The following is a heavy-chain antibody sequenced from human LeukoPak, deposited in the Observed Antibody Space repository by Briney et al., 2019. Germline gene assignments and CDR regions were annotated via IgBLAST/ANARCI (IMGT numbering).Heavy chain of an antibody. V-gene: IGHV1-8*01. CDR3: ARGTPSETEYCSGGSCYSAVDY. D-gene: IGHD2-15*01. CDR2: MNPNSGNT. J-gene: IGHJ4*02. Sequence: ASVKVSCKASGCTFTSYDINWVRQATGQGLEWMGWMNPNSGNTGYAQKFQGRVTMTRNTSISTAYMELSSLRSEDTAVYYCARGTPSETEYCSGGSCYSAVDYWGQGTLVTVSS. CDR1: GCTFTSYD.